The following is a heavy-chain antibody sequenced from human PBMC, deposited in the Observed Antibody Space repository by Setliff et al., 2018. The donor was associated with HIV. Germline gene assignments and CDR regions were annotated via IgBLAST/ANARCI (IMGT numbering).Heavy chain of an antibody. V-gene: IGHV4-39*02. CDR3: ARDFGGYCSSMSCPGLFDP. J-gene: IGHJ5*02. D-gene: IGHD2-2*01. CDR2: IYHTGST. CDR1: GGSINSTSYY. Sequence: PSETLSLTCTVSGGSINSTSYYWGWIRQPPGNGLEWIGSIYHTGSTYYKPSLKSRVTISVDTSKNQFSLRLSSVTAADTAVYYCARDFGGYCSSMSCPGLFDPWGQGTLVTVS.